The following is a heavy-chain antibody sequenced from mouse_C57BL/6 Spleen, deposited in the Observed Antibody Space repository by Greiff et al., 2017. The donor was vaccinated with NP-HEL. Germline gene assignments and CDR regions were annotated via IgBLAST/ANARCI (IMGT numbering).Heavy chain of an antibody. V-gene: IGHV1-64*01. CDR2: IHPDSGST. D-gene: IGHD2-4*01. CDR1: GYTFTSYW. CDR3: ARNPYYDYDEDWFAD. J-gene: IGHJ3*01. Sequence: QVQLQQPGAELVKPGASVKLSCKASGYTFTSYWMHWVKQRPGQGLEWIGMIHPDSGSTNYNEKFKSKATLTVDKSSSTAYMQLSSLTSEDSAVYYGARNPYYDYDEDWFADWGKGTLVTVSA.